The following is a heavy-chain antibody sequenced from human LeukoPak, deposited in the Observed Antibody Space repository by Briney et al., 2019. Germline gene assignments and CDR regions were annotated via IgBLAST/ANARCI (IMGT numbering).Heavy chain of an antibody. Sequence: PGGSLRLSCAASGFTFSSYGMHWVRQAPGKGLEWVAVISYDGSNKYYADSVKGRFTISRDNSKNTLYLQMNSLRAEDTALYYCARTVNTAMASDVFDIWGQGTMVTVPS. CDR3: ARTVNTAMASDVFDI. D-gene: IGHD5-18*01. J-gene: IGHJ3*02. V-gene: IGHV3-30*03. CDR2: ISYDGSNK. CDR1: GFTFSSYG.